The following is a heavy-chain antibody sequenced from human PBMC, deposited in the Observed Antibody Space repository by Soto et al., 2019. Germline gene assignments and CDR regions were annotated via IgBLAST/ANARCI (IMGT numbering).Heavy chain of an antibody. CDR2: IYVSGNT. Sequence: SETLSLTCTVSGGSVSGGSHYWSWIRQPPGKGLEWIGYIYVSGNTNYNPSLKSRVTISVDTSKNQFSLKLSSVTAADTAVYYCARSPAGYSSGGIDVWGQGTPVTVSS. CDR1: GGSVSGGSHY. D-gene: IGHD6-25*01. CDR3: ARSPAGYSSGGIDV. V-gene: IGHV4-61*01. J-gene: IGHJ6*02.